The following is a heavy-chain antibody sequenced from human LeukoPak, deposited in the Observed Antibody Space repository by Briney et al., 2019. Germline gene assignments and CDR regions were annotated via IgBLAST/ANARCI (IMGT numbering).Heavy chain of an antibody. J-gene: IGHJ4*02. D-gene: IGHD3-9*01. CDR1: GYTFTGYY. Sequence: GASVKVSCKASGYTFTGYYMHWVRQAPGQGLEWMGWINPFNADTNYAQKFQGRVTMTTDPSTTTAYMELKSLTVDDTAIYYCTRDRRQRLGLPPDYWGQGTLVTVSS. CDR2: INPFNADT. V-gene: IGHV1-18*04. CDR3: TRDRRQRLGLPPDY.